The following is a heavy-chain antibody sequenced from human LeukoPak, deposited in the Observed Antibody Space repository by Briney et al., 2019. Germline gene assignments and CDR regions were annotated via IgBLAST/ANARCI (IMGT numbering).Heavy chain of an antibody. V-gene: IGHV7-4-1*02. CDR3: ARGPDSIAAAGRFDY. CDR2: INTNTGNP. CDR1: GYTFTSYA. D-gene: IGHD6-13*01. J-gene: IGHJ4*02. Sequence: ASVKVSCKASGYTFTSYAMNWVRQAPGQGLEWMGWINTNTGNPTYAQGFTGRFVFSLDTSVSTAYLQISSLKAEDTAVYYCARGPDSIAAAGRFDYWGQGTLVTVSS.